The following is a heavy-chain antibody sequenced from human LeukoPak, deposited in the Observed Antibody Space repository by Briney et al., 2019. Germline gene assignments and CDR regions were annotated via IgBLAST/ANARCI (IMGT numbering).Heavy chain of an antibody. Sequence: GGSLRLSCAASGFTFSSYAMSWVRQAPGEGLVWVSRINTDGTTTSYADSVKGRFTISGDNAKNTLYLQMNSLRAEDTAVYYCARDGPASGTRVGYWGQGTLVTVSS. CDR2: INTDGTTT. CDR3: ARDGPASGTRVGY. CDR1: GFTFSSYA. D-gene: IGHD6-13*01. V-gene: IGHV3-74*01. J-gene: IGHJ4*02.